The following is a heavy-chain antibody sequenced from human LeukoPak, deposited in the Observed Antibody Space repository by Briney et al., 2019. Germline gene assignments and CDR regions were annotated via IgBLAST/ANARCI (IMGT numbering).Heavy chain of an antibody. Sequence: SETLSLTCAVYGGSFSGYYWSWIRQPPGKGLEWIGEINHSGSTNYNPSLKSRVTISVDTSKNQFSLKLSSVTAADTAVYYCARGRGVGGEDSVVVVAATSHFDYWGQGTLVTVSS. CDR1: GGSFSGYY. D-gene: IGHD2-15*01. V-gene: IGHV4-34*01. CDR3: ARGRGVGGEDSVVVVAATSHFDY. CDR2: INHSGST. J-gene: IGHJ4*02.